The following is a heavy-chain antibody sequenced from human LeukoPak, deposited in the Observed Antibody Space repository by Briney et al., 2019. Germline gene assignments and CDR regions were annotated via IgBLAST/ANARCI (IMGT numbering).Heavy chain of an antibody. V-gene: IGHV1-18*01. CDR1: GYTFTNCG. Sequence: AAVKVSSRASGYTFTNCGITWVGQAPGQGLEWMGWISASNGNTNYPQKLQGRVTMTTDTPTGTAYTELRSLRSADTAVYYCARDRRPYDFEGDHPNDYWGPGTLVTVSS. D-gene: IGHD3-3*01. J-gene: IGHJ4*02. CDR3: ARDRRPYDFEGDHPNDY. CDR2: ISASNGNT.